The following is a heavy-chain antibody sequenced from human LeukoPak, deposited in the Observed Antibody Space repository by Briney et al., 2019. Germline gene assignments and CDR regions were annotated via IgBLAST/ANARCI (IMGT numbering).Heavy chain of an antibody. D-gene: IGHD6-13*01. CDR3: ARDPLTSIAAD. V-gene: IGHV3-48*04. CDR1: GFSFNTYS. CDR2: ISSSGSTI. J-gene: IGHJ4*02. Sequence: PGGSLRLSCAASGFSFNTYSMNWVRQAPGKGLEWVSYISSSGSTIYYADSVKGRFTISRDNAKNSLYLQMNSLRAEDTAVYYCARDPLTSIAADWGQGTLVTVSS.